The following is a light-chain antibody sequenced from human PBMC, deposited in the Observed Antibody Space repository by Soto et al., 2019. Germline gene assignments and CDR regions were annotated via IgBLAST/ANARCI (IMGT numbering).Light chain of an antibody. CDR1: SSDVGGYSH. CDR3: GSYTASSTLV. Sequence: QSALTQPASVSGSPGQSITISCTGTSSDVGGYSHVSWYQHHPGKAPKLIIYDVTNRPSGISNRFSASKSGNTASLTISMLQAEDEADYYCGSYTASSTLVFGTGTKVTVL. J-gene: IGLJ1*01. V-gene: IGLV2-14*03. CDR2: DVT.